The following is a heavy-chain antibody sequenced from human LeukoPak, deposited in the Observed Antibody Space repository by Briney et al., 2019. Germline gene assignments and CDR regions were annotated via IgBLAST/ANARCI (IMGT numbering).Heavy chain of an antibody. Sequence: GGSLRLSCAASGFTFSSYWMHWVRQAPGKGLVWVSRINSDGSSTSYADSVKGRFTISRDNAKNTLYLQMNSLRAEDTAVYYCAKCFYCSSSTCLDYWGQGTLVTVSS. V-gene: IGHV3-74*01. CDR3: AKCFYCSSSTCLDY. CDR1: GFTFSSYW. J-gene: IGHJ4*02. D-gene: IGHD2-2*01. CDR2: INSDGSST.